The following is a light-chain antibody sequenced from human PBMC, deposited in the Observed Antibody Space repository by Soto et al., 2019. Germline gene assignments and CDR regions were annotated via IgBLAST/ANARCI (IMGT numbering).Light chain of an antibody. CDR2: GAS. CDR1: QSVSSN. CDR3: QQHNNWPPWT. Sequence: EIVMTQSPATLSVSPGDRATLSCRASQSVSSNLAWYQQKPGQAPRLLMYGASTRATGIPDRFSGSGSGTEFTLPISSPQSEDFAVYYCQQHNNWPPWTFGHGTKVEIK. V-gene: IGKV3-15*01. J-gene: IGKJ1*01.